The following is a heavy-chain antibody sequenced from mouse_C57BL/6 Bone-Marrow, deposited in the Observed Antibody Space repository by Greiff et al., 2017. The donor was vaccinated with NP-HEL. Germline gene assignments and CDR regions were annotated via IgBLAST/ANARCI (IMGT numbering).Heavy chain of an antibody. D-gene: IGHD4-1*01. CDR1: GYTFTDYE. Sequence: QVQLQQSGAELVRPGASVTLSCKASGYTFTDYEMHWVKQTPVHGLEWIGAIDPETGGTAYNQKIKGKAILTADKSSSTAYMELRSLTSEDSAVYYCTELGREGGYWGQGTTLTVSS. V-gene: IGHV1-15*01. CDR2: IDPETGGT. J-gene: IGHJ2*01. CDR3: TELGREGGY.